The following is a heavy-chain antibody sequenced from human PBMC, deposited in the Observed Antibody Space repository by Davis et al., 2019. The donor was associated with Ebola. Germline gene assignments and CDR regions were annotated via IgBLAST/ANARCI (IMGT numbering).Heavy chain of an antibody. D-gene: IGHD6-13*01. J-gene: IGHJ4*02. V-gene: IGHV5-10-1*01. Sequence: GESLKISCKGSGYKFSSYWIAWVRQMPGKGLEWMGRIDPSDSYTNYSPSFQGHVTISADKSISTAYLQWSSLKASDTAMYYCARRRFRDSSSWYYFDYWGQGTLVTVSS. CDR3: ARRRFRDSSSWYYFDY. CDR2: IDPSDSYT. CDR1: GYKFSSYW.